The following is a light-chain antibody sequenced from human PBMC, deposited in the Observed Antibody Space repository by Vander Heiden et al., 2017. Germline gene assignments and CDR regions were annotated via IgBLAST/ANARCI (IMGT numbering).Light chain of an antibody. CDR2: LGS. V-gene: IGKV2-28*01. CDR1: QSLLHSSGYNY. J-gene: IGKJ2*01. CDR3: MQSLQTPNT. Sequence: DIVMTQSPLSLPVTPGEPASISCRSSQSLLHSSGYNYLHWYLQKTGQSPQLLIYLGSNRASGVPDRFSCNGSGTDFTLQISTVEAEDVGIYHCMQSLQTPNTFGQGTKLEIK.